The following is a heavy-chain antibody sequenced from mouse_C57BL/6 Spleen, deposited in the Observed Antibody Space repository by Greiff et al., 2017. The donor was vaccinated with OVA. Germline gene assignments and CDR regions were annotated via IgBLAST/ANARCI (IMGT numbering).Heavy chain of an antibody. CDR1: GYTFTSYW. CDR2: IHPNSGST. Sequence: VQLQQPGAELVKPGASVKLSCKASGYTFTSYWMHWVKQRPGQGLEWIGMIHPNSGSTNYNEKFKSKATLTVDKSSSTAYMQLSSLTSEDSAVYYCAISRGYYALAYWGQGTSVTVSS. CDR3: AISRGYYALAY. V-gene: IGHV1-64*01. D-gene: IGHD1-3*01. J-gene: IGHJ4*01.